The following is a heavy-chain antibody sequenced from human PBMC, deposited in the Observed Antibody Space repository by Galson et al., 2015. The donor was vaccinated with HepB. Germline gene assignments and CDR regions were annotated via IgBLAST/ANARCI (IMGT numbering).Heavy chain of an antibody. CDR3: ARVETPITMIVVATVWAFDI. V-gene: IGHV1-2*02. CDR1: GYTFTGYY. D-gene: IGHD3-22*01. J-gene: IGHJ3*02. Sequence: SVKVSCKASGYTFTGYYMHWVRQAPGQGLEWMGWINPNSGGTNYAQKFQGRVTMTRDTPISTAYMELSRLRSDDTAVYYCARVETPITMIVVATVWAFDIWGQGTMVTVSS. CDR2: INPNSGGT.